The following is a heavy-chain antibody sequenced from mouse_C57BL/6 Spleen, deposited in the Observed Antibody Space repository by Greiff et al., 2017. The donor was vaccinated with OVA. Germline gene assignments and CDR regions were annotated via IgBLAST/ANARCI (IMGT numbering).Heavy chain of an antibody. CDR1: GYTFTSYW. CDR3: ARTPEGYLDY. V-gene: IGHV1-72*01. CDR2: IDPNSGGT. Sequence: VQLQQPGAELVKPGASVKLSCKASGYTFTSYWMNWVKQRPGQGLEWIGRIDPNSGGTKYNEKFKSKATLTVDKPSSTAYMQLSSLTSEDSAVXYCARTPEGYLDYWGQGTTLAVSS. J-gene: IGHJ2*01.